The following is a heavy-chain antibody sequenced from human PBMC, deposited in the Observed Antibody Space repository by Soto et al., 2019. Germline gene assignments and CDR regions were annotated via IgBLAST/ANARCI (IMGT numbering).Heavy chain of an antibody. D-gene: IGHD3-3*01. V-gene: IGHV4-61*08. CDR3: ARVGFYYDYYYGMDV. Sequence: SETLSLTCTVSGGSISSGDYYWSWIRQPPGKGLEWIGYIYYSGSTNYNPSLKSRVTISVDTSKNQFSLKLSSVTAADTAVYYCARVGFYYDYYYGMDVWGQGTTVTAP. J-gene: IGHJ6*02. CDR1: GGSISSGDYY. CDR2: IYYSGST.